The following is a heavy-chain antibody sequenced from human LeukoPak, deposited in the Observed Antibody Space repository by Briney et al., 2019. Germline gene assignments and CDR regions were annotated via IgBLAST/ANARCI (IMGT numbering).Heavy chain of an antibody. V-gene: IGHV3-66*01. D-gene: IGHD6-13*01. CDR1: GFTVSSSY. J-gene: IGHJ4*02. Sequence: PGGSLRLSCAASGFTVSSSYMSWVRQAPREGLEWVSIISSAGTTYYADSVKGRFTISRDNSKNTVYLQVNSLRDEDTAVYYCARDLEAANTYYFDYWGQGTMVTVSS. CDR3: ARDLEAANTYYFDY. CDR2: ISSAGTT.